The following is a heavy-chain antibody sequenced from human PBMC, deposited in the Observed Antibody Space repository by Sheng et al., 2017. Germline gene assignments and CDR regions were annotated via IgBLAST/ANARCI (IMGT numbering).Heavy chain of an antibody. CDR2: INHSGST. CDR3: ARRGIDYGGSSGAYDY. D-gene: IGHD4-17*01. V-gene: IGHV4-34*01. Sequence: QVQLQQWGAGLLKPSETLSLTCAVYGGSFSGYYWSWIRQPPGKGLEWIGEINHSGSTNYNPSLKSRVTISVDTSKNQFSLKLSSVTAADTAVYYCARRGIDYGGSSGAYDYWGQGTLVTVSS. CDR1: GGSFSGYY. J-gene: IGHJ4*02.